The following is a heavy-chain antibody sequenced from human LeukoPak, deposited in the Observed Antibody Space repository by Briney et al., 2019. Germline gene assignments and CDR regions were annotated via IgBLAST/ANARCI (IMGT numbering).Heavy chain of an antibody. CDR1: GFTFSSYA. CDR2: ISYDGSNK. J-gene: IGHJ4*02. CDR3: ATCEVETNYFDY. V-gene: IGHV3-30-3*01. Sequence: PGGSLRLSCAASGFTFSSYAMHWVRQAPGKGLEWVAVISYDGSNKYYADSVKGRFTISRDNAKNSLYLQMNSLRAEDTAVYYCATCEVETNYFDYWGQGTLVTVSS. D-gene: IGHD1-26*01.